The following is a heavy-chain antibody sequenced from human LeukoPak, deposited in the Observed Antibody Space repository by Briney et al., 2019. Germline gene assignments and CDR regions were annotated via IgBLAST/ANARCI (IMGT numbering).Heavy chain of an antibody. D-gene: IGHD6-13*01. V-gene: IGHV3-30*03. Sequence: GRSLRLSCAASGFTFSSYGMHWVRQAPGKGLEWVAVISYDGSNKYYADSVKGRFTISRDNSKNTLYLQMNSLRAEDTAVYYCVGSSSWYPNDAFDIWGQGTMVIVSS. CDR3: VGSSSWYPNDAFDI. CDR1: GFTFSSYG. CDR2: ISYDGSNK. J-gene: IGHJ3*02.